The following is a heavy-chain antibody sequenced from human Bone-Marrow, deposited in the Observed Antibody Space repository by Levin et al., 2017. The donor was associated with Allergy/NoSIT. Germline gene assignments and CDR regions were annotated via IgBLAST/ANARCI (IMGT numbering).Heavy chain of an antibody. Sequence: LSLTCAASGFTFGDSAMTWVRQAPGKGLEWVSTINWSGGSTTYADSVQGRFTISRDNAKNSLYLQLDSLRAEDTAFYHCARERGGEYFDYWGQGTLITVSS. D-gene: IGHD7-27*01. V-gene: IGHV3-20*01. CDR1: GFTFGDSA. J-gene: IGHJ4*02. CDR2: INWSGGST. CDR3: ARERGGEYFDY.